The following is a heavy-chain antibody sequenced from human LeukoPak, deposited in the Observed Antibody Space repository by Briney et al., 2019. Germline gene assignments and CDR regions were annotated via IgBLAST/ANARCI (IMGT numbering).Heavy chain of an antibody. CDR1: GGSISSGGYY. V-gene: IGHV4-31*03. CDR3: ASSTVVAATPWWFDP. J-gene: IGHJ5*02. Sequence: SETLSLTCTVSGGSISSGGYYWSWIRQHPGKGLEWIGYIYYSGSTYYNPSLKSRVTISVDTSKNQFSLKLSSVTAADTAVYYCASSTVVAATPWWFDPWGQGTLVTVSS. CDR2: IYYSGST. D-gene: IGHD2-15*01.